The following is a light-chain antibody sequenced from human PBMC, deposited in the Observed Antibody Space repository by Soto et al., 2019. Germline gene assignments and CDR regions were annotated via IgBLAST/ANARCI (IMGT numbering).Light chain of an antibody. J-gene: IGLJ2*01. Sequence: QSALTQPASVSGSPGQSITISCTGTSSDVGGYNFVSWYQQHPGTAPKLMIYDVSNRPSGVSNRFSGSKSGNTASLTISGLQPEDDADYYCSSYTISITVLFGVGPKLT. CDR3: SSYTISITVL. V-gene: IGLV2-14*01. CDR1: SSDVGGYNF. CDR2: DVS.